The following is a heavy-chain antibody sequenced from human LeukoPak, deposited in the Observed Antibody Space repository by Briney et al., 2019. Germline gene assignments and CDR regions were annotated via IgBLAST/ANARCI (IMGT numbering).Heavy chain of an antibody. Sequence: GGSLRLSCAASGFIFSSFSVNWVRQAPGKGLVWVSRISPTGSTTSYADSVKGRFTVSRDNAKNTLYLQVNNLRAEDTAVYYCARGPNSNWSGLDFWGQGTLLTVSS. V-gene: IGHV3-74*01. CDR3: ARGPNSNWSGLDF. J-gene: IGHJ4*02. CDR2: ISPTGSTT. CDR1: GFIFSSFS. D-gene: IGHD6-6*01.